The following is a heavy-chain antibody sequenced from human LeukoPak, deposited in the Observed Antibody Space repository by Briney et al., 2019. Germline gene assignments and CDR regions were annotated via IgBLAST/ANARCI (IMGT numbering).Heavy chain of an antibody. Sequence: GGPLRLSCAASGFTFSSYEMNWVRQAPGEGLEWVSYISSSGSTIYYADSVKGRFTISRDNAKNSLYLQMNSLRAEDTAVYYCARDKGTYYYDSSPEGYWGQGTLVTVSS. J-gene: IGHJ4*02. CDR2: ISSSGSTI. CDR1: GFTFSSYE. D-gene: IGHD3-22*01. CDR3: ARDKGTYYYDSSPEGY. V-gene: IGHV3-48*03.